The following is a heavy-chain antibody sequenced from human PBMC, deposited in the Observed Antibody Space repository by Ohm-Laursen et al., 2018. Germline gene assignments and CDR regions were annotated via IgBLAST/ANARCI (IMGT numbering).Heavy chain of an antibody. J-gene: IGHJ3*02. D-gene: IGHD3-22*01. CDR1: GNSPSELS. CDR2: VDPEDGER. CDR3: ARRYYDSSGYYGPFDI. Sequence: ASVKVSCKVSGNSPSELSMHWVRQAPGKGLEWMGGVDPEDGERIYAQKFQGRVTMTRDTSISTAYMELSRLRSDDTAVYYCARRYYDSSGYYGPFDIWGQGTTVTVSS. V-gene: IGHV1-24*01.